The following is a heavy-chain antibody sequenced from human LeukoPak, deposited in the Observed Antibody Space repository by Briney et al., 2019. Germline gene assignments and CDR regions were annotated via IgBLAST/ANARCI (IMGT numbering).Heavy chain of an antibody. CDR3: ASYLVGYYMDV. V-gene: IGHV3-7*01. CDR2: INQDGSEK. Sequence: GGSLRLSCAASGSTFRSYWMSWVRQAPGKGLEWVANINQDGSEKYYVDSVKGRFTISRDNAKNSLYLQVNSLRAEDTAVYYCASYLVGYYMDVWGKGTTVTVSS. CDR1: GSTFRSYW. D-gene: IGHD1-26*01. J-gene: IGHJ6*03.